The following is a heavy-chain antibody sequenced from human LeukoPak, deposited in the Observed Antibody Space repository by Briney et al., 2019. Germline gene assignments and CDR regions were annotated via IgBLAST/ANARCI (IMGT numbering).Heavy chain of an antibody. CDR1: GFTFSDYA. CDR3: ASEAGY. CDR2: ISSDGRNE. D-gene: IGHD6-13*01. V-gene: IGHV3-30*04. Sequence: PGRSLRLSCAASGFTFSDYAMHWVRQAPGKGLDWVAVISSDGRNEYYADSVGGRFTVFRDNSKNTLYLQMNSLRPEDTAVYYCASEAGYWGQGTLVSVSS. J-gene: IGHJ4*02.